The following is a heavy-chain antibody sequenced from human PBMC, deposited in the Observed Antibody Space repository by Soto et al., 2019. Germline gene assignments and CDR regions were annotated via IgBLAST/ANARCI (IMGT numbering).Heavy chain of an antibody. J-gene: IGHJ4*02. CDR1: GGSISTYY. D-gene: IGHD4-4*01. CDR3: AREATVTTPCYFDY. Sequence: SETLSLTCTVSGGSISTYYWTWFRQPPGKGLEWIGFVYYSGSTNYNPSLKSRVSISVDTSKNQFSLKVNSVTAADTAVYYCAREATVTTPCYFDYWGQGTLVNVSS. V-gene: IGHV4-59*01. CDR2: VYYSGST.